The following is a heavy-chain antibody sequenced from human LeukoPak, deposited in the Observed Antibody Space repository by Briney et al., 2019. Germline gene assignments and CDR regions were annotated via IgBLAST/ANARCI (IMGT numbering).Heavy chain of an antibody. CDR2: INPSGGST. CDR1: GYTFTSYY. CDR3: ARDGEAMIVAPFDY. V-gene: IGHV1-46*01. J-gene: IGHJ4*02. Sequence: ASVKVSCKASGYTFTSYYMHWVRQAPGQGLEWMGIINPSGGSTSYAQKFQGRVTMTRDTSTSTAYMELRSLRSDDTAVYYCARDGEAMIVAPFDYWGQGTLVTVSS. D-gene: IGHD3-22*01.